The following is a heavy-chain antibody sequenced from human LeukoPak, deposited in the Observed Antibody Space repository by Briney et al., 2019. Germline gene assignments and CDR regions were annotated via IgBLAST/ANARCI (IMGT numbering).Heavy chain of an antibody. CDR2: IKQDGSEK. J-gene: IGHJ6*03. Sequence: GGSLRLSCAASGFTFSSYWMSWVRQAPGKGLEWVANIKQDGSEKYYVDSVKGRFTISRDNAKNSLYLQMNSLRAEDTAVYYCARGSQSPPGYYMDVWGKGTTVTVSS. CDR1: GFTFSSYW. CDR3: ARGSQSPPGYYMDV. V-gene: IGHV3-7*01.